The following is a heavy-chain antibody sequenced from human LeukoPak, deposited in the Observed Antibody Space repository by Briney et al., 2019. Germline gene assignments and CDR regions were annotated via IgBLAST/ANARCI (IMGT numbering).Heavy chain of an antibody. Sequence: PGGSLRLSCAASGFSFSNYEMNWVRQAPGKGLEWISYITASSTTICYADSVKGRFTISRDNAKNSLYLQMNGLRGEDTAVYYCAKGPGARGHFNWFDPWGQGTLVTVSS. V-gene: IGHV3-48*03. CDR3: AKGPGARGHFNWFDP. J-gene: IGHJ5*02. D-gene: IGHD5-12*01. CDR2: ITASSTTI. CDR1: GFSFSNYE.